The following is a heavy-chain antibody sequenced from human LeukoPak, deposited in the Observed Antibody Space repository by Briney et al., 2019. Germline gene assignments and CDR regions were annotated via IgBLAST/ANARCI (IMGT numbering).Heavy chain of an antibody. Sequence: SETLSLTCTVSGGSISSHYWSWIRQPPGKGLEWIGYTYYSGSTNYNPSLKSRVTISVDTSKYQLSLKLSSVTAADTAVYYCARGSTADVVDYWGQGTLVTVSS. CDR2: TYYSGST. D-gene: IGHD1-26*01. J-gene: IGHJ4*02. CDR3: ARGSTADVVDY. V-gene: IGHV4-59*11. CDR1: GGSISSHY.